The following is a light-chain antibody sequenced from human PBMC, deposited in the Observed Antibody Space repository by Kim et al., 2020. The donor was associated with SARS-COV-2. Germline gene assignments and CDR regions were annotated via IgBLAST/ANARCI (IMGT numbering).Light chain of an antibody. CDR2: DVS. V-gene: IGLV2-14*01. J-gene: IGLJ2*01. Sequence: LTQPASASGSPGQSITISCTGTSSDVGGYNYVSWYQQHPGKAPKLMIYDVSKRPSGVSNRFSGSKSGNTASLTISGLQAEDEADYYCSSYTSSSTLVFGGGTQLTVL. CDR3: SSYTSSSTLV. CDR1: SSDVGGYNY.